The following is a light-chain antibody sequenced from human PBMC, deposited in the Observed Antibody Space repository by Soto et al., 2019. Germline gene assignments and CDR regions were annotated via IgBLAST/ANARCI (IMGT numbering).Light chain of an antibody. CDR1: QGIISW. CDR2: GPS. CDR3: QQYNTYSQT. Sequence: DIQMTQSPSTMSASVGDRVTITCRASQGIISWLAWNQQKPGKSPKLLIFGPSSLEGGVPSRFSGSGSGTEFTLTISSLQPDDFATYYCQQYNTYSQTFGQGTKVEVK. V-gene: IGKV1-5*01. J-gene: IGKJ1*01.